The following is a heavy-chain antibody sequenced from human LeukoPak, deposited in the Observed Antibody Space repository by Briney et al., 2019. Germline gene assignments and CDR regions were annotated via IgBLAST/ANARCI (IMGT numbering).Heavy chain of an antibody. V-gene: IGHV3-48*01. CDR3: ARIAYCSSTSCSFEYYSYMDV. Sequence: GGSLRLSCAASEFTFSSYSMNWVRQAPGEGLEWVSYISSGSSTRYYADSVKGRFTISRDNAKDSLYLQMNTLRAEDTAVYYCARIAYCSSTSCSFEYYSYMDVWGKGTTVTVSS. J-gene: IGHJ6*03. CDR2: ISSGSSTR. D-gene: IGHD2-2*01. CDR1: EFTFSSYS.